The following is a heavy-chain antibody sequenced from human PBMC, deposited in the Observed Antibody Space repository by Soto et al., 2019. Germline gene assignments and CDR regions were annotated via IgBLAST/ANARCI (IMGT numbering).Heavy chain of an antibody. Sequence: QVQLVESGGGVVQPGRSLRLSCAASGFTFSSYAMHWVRQAPGKGLEWVAVISYDGSNKYYADSVKGRFTISGDNSKNTVYLQMNSLRAGDTVVYYCARDPRRRIVVVPAAVDYWGQGTLVTVSS. CDR3: ARDPRRRIVVVPAAVDY. CDR1: GFTFSSYA. J-gene: IGHJ4*02. V-gene: IGHV3-30-3*01. D-gene: IGHD2-2*01. CDR2: ISYDGSNK.